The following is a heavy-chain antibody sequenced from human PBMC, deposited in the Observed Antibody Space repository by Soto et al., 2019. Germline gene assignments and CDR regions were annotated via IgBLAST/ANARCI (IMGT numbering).Heavy chain of an antibody. J-gene: IGHJ4*02. Sequence: QVQLVESGGGVVQPGRSLRLSCAAAGFTFSSYVMHWVRQAPGKVLEGVAVIWYDGSNNYYADSVKGRFTIARDNSKNTLYLQMNSLRAEDTVVYYCARVPSSMTTVNYFDYWGQGTLVTVSS. CDR3: ARVPSSMTTVNYFDY. CDR1: GFTFSSYV. V-gene: IGHV3-33*01. D-gene: IGHD4-17*01. CDR2: IWYDGSNN.